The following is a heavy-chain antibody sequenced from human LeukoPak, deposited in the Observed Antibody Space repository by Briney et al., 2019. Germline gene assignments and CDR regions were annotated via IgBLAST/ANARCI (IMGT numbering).Heavy chain of an antibody. V-gene: IGHV4-59*01. Sequence: SETLSLTCTVSGGSIRSYYWSWIRQPPGKGLEWIGYLYYSGSTNYNPSLKSRVTISVDTSKNQFSLKLSSVTAADTAVYYCARVSSSWSDFDYWGQGTLVTVSS. D-gene: IGHD6-13*01. CDR2: LYYSGST. CDR1: GGSIRSYY. CDR3: ARVSSSWSDFDY. J-gene: IGHJ4*02.